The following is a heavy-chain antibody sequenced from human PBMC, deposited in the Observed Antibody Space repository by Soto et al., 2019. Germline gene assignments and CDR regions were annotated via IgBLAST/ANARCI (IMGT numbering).Heavy chain of an antibody. D-gene: IGHD2-15*01. CDR3: ARDDVLWDGGRCYGVPLDV. CDR2: IQSGGPT. J-gene: IGHJ6*04. CDR1: GFTVSSKY. V-gene: IGHV3-66*01. Sequence: EVHLVESGGGLVQPGGSLRLSCAASGFTVSSKYMSWVRQAPGKGLEWVSLIQSGGPTYYADSVKGRFTISRDTSENTVHLQMDSLRAEDTAVYYCARDDVLWDGGRCYGVPLDVCGKGTTVTVSS.